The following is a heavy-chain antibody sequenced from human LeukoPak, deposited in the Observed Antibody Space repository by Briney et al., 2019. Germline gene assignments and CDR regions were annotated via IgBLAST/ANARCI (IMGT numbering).Heavy chain of an antibody. J-gene: IGHJ3*02. Sequence: PGRSLRLCCAASGFTFSSYGMHWVRQAPVKGLKTVAVVWYDGSNKYYADSVKGRFTISRDNSKNTLYLQMNSLRAEDTAVYYCARGGYSYGHDAFDIWGQGTMVTVSS. CDR1: GFTFSSYG. CDR3: ARGGYSYGHDAFDI. V-gene: IGHV3-33*01. D-gene: IGHD5-18*01. CDR2: VWYDGSNK.